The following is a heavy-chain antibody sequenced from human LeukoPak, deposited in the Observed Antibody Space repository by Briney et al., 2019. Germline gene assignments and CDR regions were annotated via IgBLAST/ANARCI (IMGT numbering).Heavy chain of an antibody. D-gene: IGHD2-2*01. J-gene: IGHJ4*02. CDR2: IHYSGST. Sequence: SQTLSLTCTVSGGSISSGGYYWSWIRQHPGKGLEWIGYIHYSGSTYYNPSLKSRVTISVDTSKNQFSLKLSSVTAADTAVYYCARTPDCSSTSCYEPYYFDYWGQGTLVTVSS. CDR3: ARTPDCSSTSCYEPYYFDY. CDR1: GGSISSGGYY. V-gene: IGHV4-31*03.